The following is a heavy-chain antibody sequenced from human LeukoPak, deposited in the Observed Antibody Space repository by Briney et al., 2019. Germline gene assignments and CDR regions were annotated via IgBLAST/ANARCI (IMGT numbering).Heavy chain of an antibody. D-gene: IGHD4-17*01. V-gene: IGHV4-30-2*01. CDR2: MYHGGST. J-gene: IGHJ5*02. CDR3: AGTNDFGDYVGA. CDR1: GGSISRSDYS. Sequence: PSETLSLTCAVSGGSISRSDYSWSWIRQPPGKGLERIGYMYHGGSTYYNPSLSSRVTISADRSKNQFSLRLSSVTAADTAVYYCAGTNDFGDYVGAWGQGTQVTVSS.